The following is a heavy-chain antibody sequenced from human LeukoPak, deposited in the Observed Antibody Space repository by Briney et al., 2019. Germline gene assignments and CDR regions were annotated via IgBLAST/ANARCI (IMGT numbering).Heavy chain of an antibody. J-gene: IGHJ4*02. CDR3: AKETGASYDYPLDY. CDR2: ISGSGGDT. V-gene: IGHV3-23*01. CDR1: GFSFSSHS. D-gene: IGHD5-18*01. Sequence: PGGSLRLSCAASGFSFSSHSMNWVRQAPGKGLEWVSKISGSGGDTYYAGSVKGRFTISGDNSNNTLYLQMNSLRDEDTAVYYCAKETGASYDYPLDYWGQGTLVTVSS.